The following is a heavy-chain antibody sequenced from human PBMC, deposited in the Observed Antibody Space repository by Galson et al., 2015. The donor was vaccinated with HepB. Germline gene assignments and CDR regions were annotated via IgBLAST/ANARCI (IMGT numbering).Heavy chain of an antibody. D-gene: IGHD3-3*01. CDR1: GFTFGDYA. CDR3: TRDHGFWSGYYNERIPQPGGDDAFDI. V-gene: IGHV3-49*03. CDR2: IRSKAYGGTT. J-gene: IGHJ3*02. Sequence: SLRLSCAASGFTFGDYAMSWFRQAPGKGLEWVGFIRSKAYGGTTEYAASVKGRFTISRDDSKSIAYLQMNSLKTEDTAVYYCTRDHGFWSGYYNERIPQPGGDDAFDIWGQGTMVTVSS.